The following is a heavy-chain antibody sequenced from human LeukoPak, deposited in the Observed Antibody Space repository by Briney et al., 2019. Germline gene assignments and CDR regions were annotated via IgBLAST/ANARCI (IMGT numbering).Heavy chain of an antibody. CDR2: IYISGSGST. V-gene: IGHV4-61*02. CDR1: GGSISNGSYY. Sequence: PSETLSLTCTVSGGSISNGSYYWTWIRQPAGKGLEWIGRIYISGSGSTNYNPSLKSRVTMSVDTSKNQFSLKLSSVTAADTAVYYCARDKRVAVAGTYIYYYYMDVWGNGTTVTISS. D-gene: IGHD6-19*01. CDR3: ARDKRVAVAGTYIYYYYMDV. J-gene: IGHJ6*03.